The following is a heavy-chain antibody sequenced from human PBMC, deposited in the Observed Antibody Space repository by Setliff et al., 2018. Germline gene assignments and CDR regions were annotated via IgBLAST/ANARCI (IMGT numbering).Heavy chain of an antibody. CDR1: GFTFNNYA. J-gene: IGHJ3*02. D-gene: IGHD3-22*01. Sequence: GGSLRLSCVASGFTFNNYALNWVRQAPGKGLEWVSSISSRSTYIYYADSVKGRFTISRDNANNSLYLQVNSLRAEDTAVYYCAKDELDDSDSSAYYDAFDIWGQGTMVTVSS. CDR2: ISSRSTYI. CDR3: AKDELDDSDSSAYYDAFDI. V-gene: IGHV3-21*04.